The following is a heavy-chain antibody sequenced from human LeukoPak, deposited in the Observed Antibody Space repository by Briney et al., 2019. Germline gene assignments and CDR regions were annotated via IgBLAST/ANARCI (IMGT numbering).Heavy chain of an antibody. J-gene: IGHJ2*01. D-gene: IGHD4-17*01. CDR3: ACPGDYEGWLLLGWVTDWYFDL. CDR1: GFTFSSYA. Sequence: GGSLRLSCAASGFTFSSYAMSWVRQAPGKGLEWVSAISGSGGSTYYADSVKGRFTISRDNSKNTLYLQMNGLRAEDTAVYYCACPGDYEGWLLLGWVTDWYFDLWGRGTPVTVSS. V-gene: IGHV3-23*01. CDR2: ISGSGGST.